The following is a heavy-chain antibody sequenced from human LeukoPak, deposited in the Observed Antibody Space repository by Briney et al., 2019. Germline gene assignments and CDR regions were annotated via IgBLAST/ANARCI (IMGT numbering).Heavy chain of an antibody. CDR3: ARLRWAAGDGYYFDY. J-gene: IGHJ4*02. CDR2: IDPSDSYT. D-gene: IGHD6-13*01. Sequence: GESLKISCKGSGYTFTSYWISWVRQMPGKGLEWMGRIDPSDSYTNYSPSFQGHVTISADKSISTAYPQWSSLKASDTAMYYCARLRWAAGDGYYFDYWGQGTPVTVSS. V-gene: IGHV5-10-1*01. CDR1: GYTFTSYW.